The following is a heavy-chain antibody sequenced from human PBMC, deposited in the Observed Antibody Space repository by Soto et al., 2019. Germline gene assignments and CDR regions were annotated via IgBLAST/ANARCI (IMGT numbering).Heavy chain of an antibody. Sequence: SETLSLTCTVSGGSISSSSYYWGWIRQPPGKGLEWIGSIYYSGSTYYNPSLKSRVTISVDTSKNQFSLKLSSVTAADTAVYYCATCTSSWYVDDWGQGTLVTVSS. J-gene: IGHJ4*02. CDR1: GGSISSSSYY. D-gene: IGHD6-13*01. CDR2: IYYSGST. CDR3: ATCTSSWYVDD. V-gene: IGHV4-39*01.